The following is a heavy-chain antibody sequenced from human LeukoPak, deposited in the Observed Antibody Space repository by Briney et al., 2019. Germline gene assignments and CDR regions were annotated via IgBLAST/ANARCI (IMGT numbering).Heavy chain of an antibody. CDR3: ARHKVDWSCSSTSCYENWFDP. J-gene: IGHJ5*02. CDR2: IYHSGST. V-gene: IGHV4-38-2*01. Sequence: KPSETLSLTCAVSGYSIGSGYYWGWIRQPPGKGLEWIGSIYHSGSTYYNPSLKSRVTISVDTSKNQFSLKLSSVTAADTAVYYCARHKVDWSCSSTSCYENWFDPWGQGTLVTVSS. CDR1: GYSIGSGYY. D-gene: IGHD2-2*01.